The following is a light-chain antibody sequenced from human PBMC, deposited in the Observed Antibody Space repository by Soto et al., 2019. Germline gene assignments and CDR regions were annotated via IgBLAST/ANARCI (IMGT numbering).Light chain of an antibody. J-gene: IGLJ1*01. CDR1: SSDVGAYDY. V-gene: IGLV2-14*03. CDR3: SSYTSSSTRV. CDR2: EVS. Sequence: ALTQPASVSGSPGQSITISCTGTSSDVGAYDYVSWYQQHPDKAPKLMIYEVSNRPSGVSDRFSGSKSVNTATLTISGLQAEDEADYYCSSYTSSSTRVFGTGTKVTVL.